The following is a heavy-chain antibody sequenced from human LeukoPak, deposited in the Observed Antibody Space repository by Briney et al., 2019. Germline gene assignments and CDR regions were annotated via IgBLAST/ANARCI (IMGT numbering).Heavy chain of an antibody. CDR3: ARDPSAFWSGYSNFDY. CDR2: ISYDGSNK. CDR1: GFTFSSYA. D-gene: IGHD3-3*01. V-gene: IGHV3-30*04. Sequence: PGGSLRLSCAASGFTFSSYAMHWVRQAPGKGLEWVAVISYDGSNKYYAGSVKGRFTISRDNSKNTLYLQMNSLRAEDTAVYYCARDPSAFWSGYSNFDYWGQGTLVTVSS. J-gene: IGHJ4*02.